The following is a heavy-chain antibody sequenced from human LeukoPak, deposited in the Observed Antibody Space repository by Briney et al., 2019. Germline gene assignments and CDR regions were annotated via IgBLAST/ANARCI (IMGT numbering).Heavy chain of an antibody. CDR2: IYYSGST. CDR1: GGSISSSSYY. V-gene: IGHV4-39*07. D-gene: IGHD6-19*01. Sequence: SETLSLTCTVSGGSISSSSYYWGWIRQPPGKGLEWIGSIYYSGSTYYNPSLKSRVTISVDTSKNQFSLKLSSVTAADTAVYYCARDRGQWLENYYYYGMDVWGQGTTVTVSS. CDR3: ARDRGQWLENYYYYGMDV. J-gene: IGHJ6*02.